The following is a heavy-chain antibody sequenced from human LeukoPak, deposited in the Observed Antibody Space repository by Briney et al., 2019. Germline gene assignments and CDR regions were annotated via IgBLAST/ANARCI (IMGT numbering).Heavy chain of an antibody. CDR3: ASRFNFDY. CDR1: GGSFSGYY. D-gene: IGHD3-3*01. CDR2: INHSGST. V-gene: IGHV4-34*01. Sequence: SESLSLTCAVYGGSFSGYYWSWIRQPPGKGLEWIGEINHSGSTNYNPSLKSRVTISVDTSKNQFSLKLSSVTAADTAVYYCASRFNFDYWGQGTLVTV. J-gene: IGHJ4*02.